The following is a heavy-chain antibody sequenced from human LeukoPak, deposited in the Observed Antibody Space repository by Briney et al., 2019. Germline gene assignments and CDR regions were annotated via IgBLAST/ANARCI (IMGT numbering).Heavy chain of an antibody. Sequence: SETLSLTCTVSGGSISNYYWSWIRQPPGKGLEWMGYSYYTGSTNYNPSFKSRVTISVQTSKNQFFLTLTSVTAADTAVYYCARDIDDVGALFDFWGQGTLVTVSS. D-gene: IGHD1-26*01. CDR3: ARDIDDVGALFDF. V-gene: IGHV4-59*01. CDR2: SYYTGST. CDR1: GGSISNYY. J-gene: IGHJ4*02.